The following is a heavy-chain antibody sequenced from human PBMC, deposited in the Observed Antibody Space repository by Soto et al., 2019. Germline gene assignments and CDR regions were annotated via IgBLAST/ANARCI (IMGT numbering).Heavy chain of an antibody. D-gene: IGHD6-19*01. V-gene: IGHV2-5*02. CDR3: AHRQAQGIELAGPFDS. CDR1: GFSFSTTGVG. J-gene: IGHJ4*02. Sequence: SGPTLVNPTQTLTLTCTFSGFSFSTTGVGVGWIRQPPGKALEWLALIYWDDDKRYSPSLKSRLTITKDTSKNQVVLTMTNMDPVDTATYYCAHRQAQGIELAGPFDSWGQGTLVTVSS. CDR2: IYWDDDK.